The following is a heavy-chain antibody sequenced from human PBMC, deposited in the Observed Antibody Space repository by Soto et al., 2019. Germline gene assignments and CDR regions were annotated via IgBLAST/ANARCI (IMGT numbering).Heavy chain of an antibody. J-gene: IGHJ2*01. Sequence: ASVKLSCKASGYTFSINYLHWVRQAPGQGLEWMGIINPSGGTTRYAQKFQGRVTMTSDTSTSTVYMELSSLRSEDTAVYYCARDPAVSRLFWYLDFWGRGTLVPVSS. V-gene: IGHV1-46*03. CDR2: INPSGGTT. CDR3: ARDPAVSRLFWYLDF. CDR1: GYTFSINY. D-gene: IGHD2-2*01.